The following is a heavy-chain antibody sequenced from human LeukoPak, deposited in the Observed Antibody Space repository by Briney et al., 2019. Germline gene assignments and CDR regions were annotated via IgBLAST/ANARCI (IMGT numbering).Heavy chain of an antibody. CDR3: ETHYYDSSGYLSKYYFDY. CDR2: IWYDGSNK. V-gene: IGHV3-33*01. CDR1: GFTFSSYG. Sequence: GGSLGLSCAASGFTFSSYGMHWVRQAPGKGLEWVAVIWYDGSNKYYADSVKGRFTISRDNSKNTLYLQMNSLRAEDTAVYYCETHYYDSSGYLSKYYFDYWGQGTLVTVSS. J-gene: IGHJ4*02. D-gene: IGHD3-22*01.